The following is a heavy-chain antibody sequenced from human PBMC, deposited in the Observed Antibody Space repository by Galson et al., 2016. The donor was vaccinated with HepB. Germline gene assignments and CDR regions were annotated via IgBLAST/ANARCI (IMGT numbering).Heavy chain of an antibody. J-gene: IGHJ6*04. Sequence: SLRLSCAASGFTFRXYGMTWXRQAXXXGLXXVSXXXRSXXXTDYADSVKGRFTISRNNSKNTLSLQMNSLTADDTAIYYCVQGSTAPAVWGKGTTVTVSS. CDR3: VQGSTAPAV. CDR2: XXRSXXXT. D-gene: IGHD2-2*01. V-gene: IGHV3-23*01. CDR1: GFTFRXYG.